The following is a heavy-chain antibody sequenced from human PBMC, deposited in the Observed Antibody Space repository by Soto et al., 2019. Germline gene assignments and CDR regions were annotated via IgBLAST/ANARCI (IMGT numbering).Heavy chain of an antibody. V-gene: IGHV4-30-2*01. CDR2: IYHSGST. CDR3: AIVVLGNNWFDP. J-gene: IGHJ5*02. CDR1: GGSISSGGYS. D-gene: IGHD3-16*01. Sequence: QLQLQASGSGLVKPSQTLSLTCAVSGGSISSGGYSWSWIRQPPGKGLEWIGYIYHSGSTYYNPSFKIRVTTSVDRSKNQFSLKLGSVTASDTAVYYCAIVVLGNNWFDPWGQGTLVTVSS.